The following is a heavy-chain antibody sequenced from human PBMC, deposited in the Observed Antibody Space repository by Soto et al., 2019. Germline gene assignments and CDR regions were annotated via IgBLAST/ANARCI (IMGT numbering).Heavy chain of an antibody. D-gene: IGHD3-16*01. J-gene: IGHJ6*02. V-gene: IGHV1-18*01. CDR2: ISPYTGNT. CDR3: VMVDNYVTPTPQDV. Sequence: QVQLVQSGDEVKKPGASVKVSCKASGYIFVNYGIAWVLQAPGQGLEWMGWISPYTGNTHSATKVQGRLTMTTDTSTSTGYMDLGSLTSDDTAVYYCVMVDNYVTPTPQDVWGQGTTVTVSS. CDR1: GYIFVNYG.